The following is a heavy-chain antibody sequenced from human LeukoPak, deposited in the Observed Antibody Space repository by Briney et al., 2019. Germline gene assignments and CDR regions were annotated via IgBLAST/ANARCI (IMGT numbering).Heavy chain of an antibody. V-gene: IGHV3-33*01. J-gene: IGHJ4*02. CDR3: AREYIGEMATLNFDY. D-gene: IGHD5-24*01. CDR1: GFNFSSYV. CDR2: IWYDGSNK. Sequence: GGSLRLSCAASGFNFSSYVIHWVRQAPGKGLEWVAVIWYDGSNKYYADSVKGRFTISRDNSKNTLYLQMNSLRAEDTAVYYCAREYIGEMATLNFDYWGQGTLVTVSS.